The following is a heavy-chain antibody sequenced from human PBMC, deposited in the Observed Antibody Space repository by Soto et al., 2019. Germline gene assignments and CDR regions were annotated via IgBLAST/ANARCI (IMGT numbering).Heavy chain of an antibody. J-gene: IGHJ1*01. CDR1: GYTFTSYG. V-gene: IGHV1-18*01. CDR2: ISVYNDNT. D-gene: IGHD3-22*01. Sequence: QVQLVQSGSEIKKPGASVKVSCKAFGYTFTSYGIGWVRQAPGQGLEWMGWISVYNDNTNYAQKFQGRVTMTTETSSRTAYMELRSLKSDDTAVYYCARIGFYGHWGQGTLVTVSS. CDR3: ARIGFYGH.